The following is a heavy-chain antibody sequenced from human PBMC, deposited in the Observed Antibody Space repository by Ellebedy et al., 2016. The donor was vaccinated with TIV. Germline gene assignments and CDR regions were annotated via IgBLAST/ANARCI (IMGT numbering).Heavy chain of an antibody. Sequence: SETLSLTCTVSGGSISSYYWSWIRQPPGKGLEWIGYIYYSGSTNYNPSLKSRVTISVDTSKNQFSLKLSSVTAADTAVYYCARVGESSSWYSGYFQHWGQGTLVTVSS. CDR3: ARVGESSSWYSGYFQH. D-gene: IGHD6-13*01. CDR2: IYYSGST. V-gene: IGHV4-59*01. CDR1: GGSISSYY. J-gene: IGHJ1*01.